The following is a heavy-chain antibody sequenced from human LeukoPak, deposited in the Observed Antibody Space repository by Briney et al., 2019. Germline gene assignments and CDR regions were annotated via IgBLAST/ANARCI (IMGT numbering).Heavy chain of an antibody. CDR1: GYTFTGYY. J-gene: IGHJ5*02. D-gene: IGHD3-10*01. CDR2: INPNSGGT. V-gene: IGHV1-2*02. Sequence: ASVKVSCKASGYTFTGYYMHWVRQAPGQGLEWMGCINPNSGGTNYAQKFQGRVTMTRDTSISTAYMELSRLRSDDTAVYYCARVIMVRGVMVPGGSDWFDPWGQGTLVTVSS. CDR3: ARVIMVRGVMVPGGSDWFDP.